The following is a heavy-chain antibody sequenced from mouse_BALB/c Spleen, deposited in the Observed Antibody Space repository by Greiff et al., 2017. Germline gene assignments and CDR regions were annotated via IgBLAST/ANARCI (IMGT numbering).Heavy chain of an antibody. CDR2: IWAGGST. J-gene: IGHJ4*01. D-gene: IGHD1-1*01. V-gene: IGHV2-9*02. Sequence: VQLKESGPGLVAPSQSLSITCTVSGFSLTSYGVHWVRQPPGTGLEWLGVIWAGGSTNYNSALMSRLSISKDNSKSQVFLKMNSLQTDDTAMYYCARGHYYGSSYYAMDYWGQGTSVTVSS. CDR3: ARGHYYGSSYYAMDY. CDR1: GFSLTSYG.